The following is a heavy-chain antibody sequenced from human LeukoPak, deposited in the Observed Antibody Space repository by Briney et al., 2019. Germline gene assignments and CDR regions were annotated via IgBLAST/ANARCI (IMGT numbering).Heavy chain of an antibody. V-gene: IGHV4-34*12. CDR2: IIDCGTT. Sequence: SETLSPTCGVAGGSFSGYFWTWIRQPPGKGLEWIGEIIDCGTTNYNPSLESRVAMSVDTSKNQVSLRLSSVTAADTAVYYCATLYLVNAFDIWGPGTLVTVSS. J-gene: IGHJ3*02. D-gene: IGHD2-2*02. CDR3: ATLYLVNAFDI. CDR1: GGSFSGYF.